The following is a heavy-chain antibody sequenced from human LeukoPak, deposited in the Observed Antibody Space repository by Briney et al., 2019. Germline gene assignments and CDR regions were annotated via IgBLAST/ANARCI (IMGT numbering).Heavy chain of an antibody. Sequence: GASVKVSCKALGGTFSTYAISWVRQAPGQGLEWMGRIIPILGIINYAQKFQGRVTITADKSTSTAYMELSRLRSDDTAVYYCARGDSSLPRRYYYYYYGMDVWGQGTAVTVSS. CDR3: ARGDSSLPRRYYYYYYGMDV. CDR2: IIPILGII. D-gene: IGHD6-6*01. CDR1: GGTFSTYA. J-gene: IGHJ6*02. V-gene: IGHV1-69*04.